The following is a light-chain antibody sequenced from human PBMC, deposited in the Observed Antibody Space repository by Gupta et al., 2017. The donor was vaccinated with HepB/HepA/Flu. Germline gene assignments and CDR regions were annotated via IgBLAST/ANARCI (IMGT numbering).Light chain of an antibody. CDR2: GAS. V-gene: IGKV3-15*01. Sequence: ETMMTQSPATLSGSPGERATLACRASPSLLSDLAWYQQKPGQAPRLLIYGASTRATGIPARFSASGSGTEFTLTISSLQSEDFAVYYCQQYNTWPPVYTFGQGTKLEIK. J-gene: IGKJ2*01. CDR1: PSLLSD. CDR3: QQYNTWPPVYT.